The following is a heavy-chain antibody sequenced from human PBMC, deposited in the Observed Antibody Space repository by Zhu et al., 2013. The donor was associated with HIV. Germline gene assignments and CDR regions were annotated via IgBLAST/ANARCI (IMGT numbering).Heavy chain of an antibody. J-gene: IGHJ4*02. CDR1: GYTFTSYA. CDR2: INAGNGNT. CDR3: ARDSIAVAGTTPPFDY. D-gene: IGHD6-19*01. V-gene: IGHV1-3*01. Sequence: QVQLVQSGAEVKKPGASVKVSCKASGYTFTSYAMHWVRQAPGQRLEWMGWINAGNGNTKYSQKFQGRVTITRDTSASTAYMELSSLRSEDTAVYYCARDSIAVAGTTPPFDYWGQGTLVHRLL.